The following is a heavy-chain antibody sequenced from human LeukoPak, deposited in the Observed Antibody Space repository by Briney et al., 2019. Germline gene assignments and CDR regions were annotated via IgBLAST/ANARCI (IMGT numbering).Heavy chain of an antibody. J-gene: IGHJ4*02. Sequence: SETLSLTCTVSGGSIGSYFWSWIRQPPGKGLEWIGYIYYSGSTNYNPSLKSRVSISVDTSKNQFSLKPSSVTAADTAVYYCARTGSTVTMLYPFDHWGQGTLVIVSS. CDR3: ARTGSTVTMLYPFDH. CDR1: GGSIGSYF. CDR2: IYYSGST. D-gene: IGHD4-17*01. V-gene: IGHV4-59*01.